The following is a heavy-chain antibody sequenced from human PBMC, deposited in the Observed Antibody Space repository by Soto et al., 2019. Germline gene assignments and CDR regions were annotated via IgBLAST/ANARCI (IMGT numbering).Heavy chain of an antibody. CDR2: IYSSGST. V-gene: IGHV4-61*01. J-gene: IGHJ4*02. CDR1: GGSVSSGSYY. CDR3: VRDGDGYNY. D-gene: IGHD5-12*01. Sequence: QVQLQESGPGLVKPSETLSLTCTVSGGSVSSGSYYWSWLRQPPGKGLEWIGYIYSSGSTSYNPPLKCRVTISVDTSKNQFSLKLSSVTAADTAVYYCVRDGDGYNYWGQGTLVTVSS.